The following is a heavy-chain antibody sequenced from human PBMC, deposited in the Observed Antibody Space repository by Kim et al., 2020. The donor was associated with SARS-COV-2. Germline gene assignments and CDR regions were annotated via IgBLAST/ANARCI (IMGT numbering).Heavy chain of an antibody. J-gene: IGHJ6*02. D-gene: IGHD2-2*01. Sequence: SETLSLTCTVSGGSISSSSYYWGWIRQPPGKGLEWIGSIYYSGSTYYNPSLKSRVTISVDTSKNRFSLKLSSVTAADTAVYYCARDNCSSTSCYNYYYYGMDVWGQGTTVTVSS. CDR1: GGSISSSSYY. CDR2: IYYSGST. CDR3: ARDNCSSTSCYNYYYYGMDV. V-gene: IGHV4-39*02.